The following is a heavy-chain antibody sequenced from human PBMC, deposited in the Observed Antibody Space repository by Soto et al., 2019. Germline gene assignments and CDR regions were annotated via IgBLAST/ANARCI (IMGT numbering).Heavy chain of an antibody. CDR1: GGSISSYY. CDR3: ARVSSYGSGSYWGGSWFDP. V-gene: IGHV4-59*12. Sequence: SETLSLTCTVSGGSISSYYWSWIRQPPGKGLEWIGEIYHSGSTNYNPSLKSRVTISVDKSKNQFSLKLSSVTAADTAVYYCARVSSYGSGSYWGGSWFDPWGQGTLVTVSS. CDR2: IYHSGST. D-gene: IGHD3-10*01. J-gene: IGHJ5*02.